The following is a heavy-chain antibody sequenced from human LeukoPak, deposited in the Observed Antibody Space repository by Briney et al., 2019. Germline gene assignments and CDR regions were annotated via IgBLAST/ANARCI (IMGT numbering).Heavy chain of an antibody. CDR2: IYYSGST. CDR1: GGSISSSSYY. D-gene: IGHD3-10*02. Sequence: PSETLSLTCTVSGGSISSSSYYWGWIRQPPGKGLEWIGSIYYSGSTHYNPSLKSRVTISVDRSKNQFSLKLSSMTAADTAVYYCARVNYVRNDYFDYWGQGTLVTVSS. V-gene: IGHV4-39*07. J-gene: IGHJ4*02. CDR3: ARVNYVRNDYFDY.